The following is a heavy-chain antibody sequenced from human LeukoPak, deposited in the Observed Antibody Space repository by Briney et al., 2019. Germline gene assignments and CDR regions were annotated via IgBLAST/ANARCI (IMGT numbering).Heavy chain of an antibody. J-gene: IGHJ4*02. V-gene: IGHV4-59*01. CDR3: ASASGWYSGYYFDY. D-gene: IGHD6-19*01. Sequence: SETLSLTCTVSGGSISSYYWSWIRQPPGKGLEWIGYIYYSGSTNYNPSLKSRVTISVDTSKNQFSLKLSSVTAADTAVYYCASASGWYSGYYFDYWGQGTLVTVSS. CDR2: IYYSGST. CDR1: GGSISSYY.